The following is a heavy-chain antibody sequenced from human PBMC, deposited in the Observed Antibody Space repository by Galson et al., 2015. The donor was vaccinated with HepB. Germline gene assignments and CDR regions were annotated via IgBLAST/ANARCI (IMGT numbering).Heavy chain of an antibody. D-gene: IGHD6-13*01. J-gene: IGHJ4*02. Sequence: TLSLTCTVSGGSISSGSYYWSWIRQPAGKGLEWIGRIYTSGSTNYNPSLKSRVTMSVDTSKNQFSLKLSSVTAADTAVYYCAREDTFIAAAGTDYFDYWGQGTLVTVSS. V-gene: IGHV4-61*02. CDR3: AREDTFIAAAGTDYFDY. CDR2: IYTSGST. CDR1: GGSISSGSYY.